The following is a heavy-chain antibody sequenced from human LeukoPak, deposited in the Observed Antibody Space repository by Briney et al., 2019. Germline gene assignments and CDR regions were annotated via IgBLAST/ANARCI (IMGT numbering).Heavy chain of an antibody. CDR2: IYTTGST. V-gene: IGHV4-61*02. Sequence: SETLSLTCTVSGGSISSGSYFWSWIRQPAGKGLEWIGRIYTTGSTNYNPSLKSRVTIFMDTSKNQVSLKVSSVTAADTAVYYCARDRIPLGYSSAFDIWGQGTMVTVSS. D-gene: IGHD6-13*01. CDR3: ARDRIPLGYSSAFDI. J-gene: IGHJ3*02. CDR1: GGSISSGSYF.